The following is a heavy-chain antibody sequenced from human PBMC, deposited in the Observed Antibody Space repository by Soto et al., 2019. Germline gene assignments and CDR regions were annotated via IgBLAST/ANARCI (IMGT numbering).Heavy chain of an antibody. D-gene: IGHD1-26*01. CDR2: IIPIFGTA. Sequence: SVKVSCKASGGTFSSYAISWVRQAPGQGLEWMGGIIPIFGTANYAQKFQGRVTITADKSTSTAHMELSSLRSEDTAVYYCARLRTIVGAFDYWGQGTLVTVSS. J-gene: IGHJ4*02. V-gene: IGHV1-69*06. CDR1: GGTFSSYA. CDR3: ARLRTIVGAFDY.